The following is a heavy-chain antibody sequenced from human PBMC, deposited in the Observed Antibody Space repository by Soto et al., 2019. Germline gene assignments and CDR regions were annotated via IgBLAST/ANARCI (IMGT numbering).Heavy chain of an antibody. D-gene: IGHD3-22*01. V-gene: IGHV5-51*01. J-gene: IGHJ6*02. Sequence: PGESLKISCKGSGYSFTSYWIGWVRQMPGKGLEWMGIIYPGDSDTRYSPSFQGQVTISADKSISTAYLQWSSLKASDTAMYYCARTEGWHSSGSFGMDVWGQGTTVTVSS. CDR1: GYSFTSYW. CDR2: IYPGDSDT. CDR3: ARTEGWHSSGSFGMDV.